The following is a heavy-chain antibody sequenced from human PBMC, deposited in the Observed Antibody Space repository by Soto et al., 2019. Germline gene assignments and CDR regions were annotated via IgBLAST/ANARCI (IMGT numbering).Heavy chain of an antibody. V-gene: IGHV5-51*01. CDR3: ARQAYCGGDCYSAITYYYYGMDV. Sequence: EVQLVPSGAEVKKPGESLKISCKGSGYSFTSYWIGWVRQMPGKGLEWMGIIYPGDSDTRYSPSFQGQVTISADKSISTAYLQWSSLKASDTAMYYCARQAYCGGDCYSAITYYYYGMDVWGQGTTVTVSS. D-gene: IGHD2-21*02. CDR1: GYSFTSYW. CDR2: IYPGDSDT. J-gene: IGHJ6*02.